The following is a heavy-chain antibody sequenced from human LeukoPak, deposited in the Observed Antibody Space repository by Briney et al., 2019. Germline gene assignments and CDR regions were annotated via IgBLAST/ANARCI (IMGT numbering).Heavy chain of an antibody. V-gene: IGHV4-39*07. CDR2: IYYSGST. D-gene: IGHD6-13*01. J-gene: IGHJ4*02. CDR3: ARGYAQMDGSSWYRRTPYYFDY. CDR1: GGSISSSSYH. Sequence: SETLSLTCTVSGGSISSSSYHWGWIRQPPGKGLEWIGSIYYSGSTYYNPSLKSRVTISVDTSKNQFSLKLSSVTAADTAVYYCARGYAQMDGSSWYRRTPYYFDYWGQGTLVTVSS.